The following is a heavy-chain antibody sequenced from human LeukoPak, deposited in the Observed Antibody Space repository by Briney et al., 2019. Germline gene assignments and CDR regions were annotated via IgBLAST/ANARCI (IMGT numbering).Heavy chain of an antibody. J-gene: IGHJ4*02. CDR3: ARDSSNSYGPY. Sequence: ASVKVSCKASGGTFSSYAISWVRQAPGQGLEWMGRIIPIFGIANYAQKFQGRVTITADKSTSTAYMELSSLRSEDTAVYYCARDSSNSYGPYWGQGTLVTVSS. D-gene: IGHD5-18*01. CDR2: IIPIFGIA. CDR1: GGTFSSYA. V-gene: IGHV1-69*04.